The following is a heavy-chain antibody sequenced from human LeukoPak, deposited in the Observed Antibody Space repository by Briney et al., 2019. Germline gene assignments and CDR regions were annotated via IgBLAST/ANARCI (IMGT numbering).Heavy chain of an antibody. D-gene: IGHD6-13*01. J-gene: IGHJ3*02. Sequence: PSETLSLTCTVSGVSISSSNSYWGWIRQPPGKGLEWIGSIYYSGNTYYNASLKSQVSISIDTSKNQFSLRLTSVTAADTAVYYCARHQAGTVAFDIWGQGTMVTVSS. CDR2: IYYSGNT. V-gene: IGHV4-39*01. CDR1: GVSISSSNSY. CDR3: ARHQAGTVAFDI.